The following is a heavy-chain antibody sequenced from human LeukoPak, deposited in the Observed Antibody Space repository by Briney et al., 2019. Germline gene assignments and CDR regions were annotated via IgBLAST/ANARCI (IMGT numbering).Heavy chain of an antibody. J-gene: IGHJ4*02. CDR3: ASMNYYDSSGYYSRQLDY. D-gene: IGHD3-22*01. CDR1: GGSFSGYY. Sequence: SETLSLTCAVYGGSFSGYYWSWIRQPPGKGLEWIGEINHSGSTNYNPSLKSRVTISVDTSKNQFSLKLSSVTAADTAVYYCASMNYYDSSGYYSRQLDYWGQGTLVTVSS. V-gene: IGHV4-34*01. CDR2: INHSGST.